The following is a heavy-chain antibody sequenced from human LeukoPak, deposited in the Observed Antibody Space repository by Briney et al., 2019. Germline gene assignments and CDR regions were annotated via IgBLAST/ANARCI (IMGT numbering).Heavy chain of an antibody. CDR1: SGSISTSNYY. J-gene: IGHJ4*02. V-gene: IGHV4-39*07. CDR3: ARSFDY. Sequence: SETLSLTCTVSSGSISTSNYYWGWVRQPPGTALEWLGNIFYTGSTYYSPSLKSRVTISLDTSRNQFSLRLNSVTAADTAVYYCARSFDYWGQGTLVTVSS. CDR2: IFYTGST.